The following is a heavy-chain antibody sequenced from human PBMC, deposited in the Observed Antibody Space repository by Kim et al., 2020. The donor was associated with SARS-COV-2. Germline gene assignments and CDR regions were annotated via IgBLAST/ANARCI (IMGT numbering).Heavy chain of an antibody. CDR3: ARPSTWYGVDY. V-gene: IGHV3-11*03. Sequence: GGSLRLSCAASGFTFSDYYMSWIRQAPGKGLEWVSYISSSSSYTNYADSVKGRFTISRDNAKNSLYLQMNSLRAEDTAVYYCARPSTWYGVDYWGQGTLVTVSS. CDR2: ISSSSSYT. J-gene: IGHJ4*02. D-gene: IGHD4-17*01. CDR1: GFTFSDYY.